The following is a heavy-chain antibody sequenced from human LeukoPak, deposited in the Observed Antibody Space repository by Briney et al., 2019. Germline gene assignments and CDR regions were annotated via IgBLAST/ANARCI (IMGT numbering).Heavy chain of an antibody. D-gene: IGHD4-17*01. V-gene: IGHV4-4*07. CDR3: ARQSTVTKGVGYYYYYMDV. CDR1: GGSISSYY. CDR2: IYTSGST. J-gene: IGHJ6*03. Sequence: PSETLSLTCTVSGGSISSYYWSWIRQPAGKGLEWIGRIYTSGSTNCNPPLKSRVTMSVDTSKNQFSLKLSSVTAADTAVYYCARQSTVTKGVGYYYYYMDVWGKGTTVTVSS.